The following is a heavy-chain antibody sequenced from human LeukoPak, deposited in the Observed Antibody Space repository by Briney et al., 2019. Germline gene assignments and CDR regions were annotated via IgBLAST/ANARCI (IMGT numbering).Heavy chain of an antibody. CDR2: IYHSGST. J-gene: IGHJ4*02. CDR1: GGSISSGGYS. D-gene: IGHD3-9*01. CDR3: ARELPTGWVDY. Sequence: PSQTLSLTCAVSGGSISSGGYSWSWIRQPPGKGLEWIGYIYHSGSTYYNPSLKSRVTISVDRPKNQFSLKLSSVTAADTAVYYCARELPTGWVDYWGQGTLVTVSS. V-gene: IGHV4-30-2*01.